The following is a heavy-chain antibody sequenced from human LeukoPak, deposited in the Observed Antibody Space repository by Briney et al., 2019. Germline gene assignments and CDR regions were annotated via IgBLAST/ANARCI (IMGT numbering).Heavy chain of an antibody. D-gene: IGHD6-13*01. CDR2: IKQDGSEK. CDR3: ARAPPHYPSSSWYFGEQEYFDY. J-gene: IGHJ4*02. Sequence: PGGSLRLSCAASGFTFRSYWMSWVRQAPGKGLEWVANIKQDGSEKYYVDSVKGRFTISRDNAKNSLYLQMNSLRAEDTAVYYCARAPPHYPSSSWYFGEQEYFDYWGQGTLVTVSS. CDR1: GFTFRSYW. V-gene: IGHV3-7*01.